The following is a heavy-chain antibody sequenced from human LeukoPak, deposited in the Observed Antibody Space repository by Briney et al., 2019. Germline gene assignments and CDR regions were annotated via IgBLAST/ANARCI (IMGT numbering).Heavy chain of an antibody. V-gene: IGHV3-21*01. CDR2: ITSSSRDI. CDR1: GFIFRNYA. CDR3: ARVLHSGELLPNWFDS. J-gene: IGHJ5*01. Sequence: GGSLRLSCGASGFIFRNYAMSWVRQAPGKGLEWVSSITSSSRDIYYGDSVKGRFTISRDNAKNSLFLQMTSLRAEDTAMYYCARVLHSGELLPNWFDSWGQGTLVTVSS. D-gene: IGHD3-16*01.